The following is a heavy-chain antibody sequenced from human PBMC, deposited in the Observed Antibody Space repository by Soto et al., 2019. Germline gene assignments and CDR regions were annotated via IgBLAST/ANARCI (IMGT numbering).Heavy chain of an antibody. D-gene: IGHD5-18*01. CDR3: AQFPWKQLWPRPPVVN. V-gene: IGHV2-5*02. CDR2: ILWDDDK. J-gene: IGHJ4*02. Sequence: GSGPTLVNPTQTLTLTCTFSGFSLSTSGVGVGWIRQPPGKALEWLGIILWDDDKRYRPSLKSRLTITKDTSKNQLVLTMTNMDPVDTGTYFFAQFPWKQLWPRPPVVNGGEGTRFTVPS. CDR1: GFSLSTSGVG.